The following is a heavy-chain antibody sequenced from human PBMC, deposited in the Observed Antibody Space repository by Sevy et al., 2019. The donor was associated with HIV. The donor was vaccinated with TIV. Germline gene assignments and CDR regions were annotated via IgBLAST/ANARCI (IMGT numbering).Heavy chain of an antibody. CDR3: GGGEDYSSGWAKAGGDF. CDR1: GFIFRDYY. Sequence: GGSLRLSCAASGFIFRDYYFNWVRQAPGKGLEWVSYISGSADRVYYADSVKGRFTISRDDTDNSLYLQMNTLKAEDTATYFWGGGEDYSSGWAKAGGDFWGQGTQVTVSS. J-gene: IGHJ4*02. D-gene: IGHD6-19*01. V-gene: IGHV3-11*01. CDR2: ISGSADRV.